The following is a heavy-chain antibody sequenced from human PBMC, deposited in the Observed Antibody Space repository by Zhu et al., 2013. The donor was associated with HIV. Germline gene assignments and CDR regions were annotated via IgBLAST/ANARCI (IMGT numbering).Heavy chain of an antibody. Sequence: QVQLQESGPGLVEPSETLSLICTVSGGSVSSYYWSWIRQPPGKGLEWIGYIYYSGSASYNPSLKSRVTISVDTSKNQFSLKMTSVTAADTAVYYCARDVFRDYYDSRDTLYYHYYIDIWAKGPRSPSP. J-gene: IGHJ6*03. CDR2: IYYSGSA. V-gene: IGHV4-59*02. CDR1: GGSVSSYY. CDR3: ARDVFRDYYDSRDTLYYHYYIDI. D-gene: IGHD3-22*01.